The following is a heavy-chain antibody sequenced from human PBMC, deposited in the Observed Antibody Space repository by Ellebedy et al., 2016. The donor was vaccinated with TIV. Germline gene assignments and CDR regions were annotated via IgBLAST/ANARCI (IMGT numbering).Heavy chain of an antibody. D-gene: IGHD5-24*01. CDR1: GFTFSGSA. CDR2: IRSKANSYAT. V-gene: IGHV3-73*01. J-gene: IGHJ6*02. Sequence: GESLKISXAASGFTFSGSAMHWVRQASGKGLEWVGRIRSKANSYATAYAASVKGRLTISRDDSKNTAYLQMNSLKTEDTAVYYCTRQVGMATITRYYYYGMDVWGQGTTVTVSS. CDR3: TRQVGMATITRYYYYGMDV.